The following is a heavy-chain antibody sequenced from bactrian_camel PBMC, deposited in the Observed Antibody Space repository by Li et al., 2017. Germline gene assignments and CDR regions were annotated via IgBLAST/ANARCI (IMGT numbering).Heavy chain of an antibody. CDR1: GDTSNSVC. J-gene: IGHJ4*01. Sequence: HVQLVESGGGSVQAGGSLRLSCSVYGDTSNSVCMAWFREAPGKEREGVAAIAKLSGTRYAESVKGRFTISRDNAKSTLYLQMNSLRTEDTAVYYCATVSTWNYYSDYVVDDYCGQGTQVTVS. CDR3: ATVSTWNYYSDYVVDDY. D-gene: IGHD4*01. CDR2: IAKLSGT. V-gene: IGHV3S1*01.